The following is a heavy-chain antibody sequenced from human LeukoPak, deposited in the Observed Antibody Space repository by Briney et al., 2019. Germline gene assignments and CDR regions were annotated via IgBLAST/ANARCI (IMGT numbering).Heavy chain of an antibody. CDR1: GYEFTDFY. J-gene: IGHJ4*02. CDR3: ARLRGGFGSGDY. V-gene: IGHV1-2*02. D-gene: IGHD3-10*01. CDR2: IHPNSGAT. Sequence: ASVKVSCKASGYEFTDFYIHWVRQAPGQRPEWMGWIHPNSGATNYARVFQGRVTMTRDTSISTAYMELGSLKFDDRAVYYCARLRGGFGSGDYWGQGSLVTVSS.